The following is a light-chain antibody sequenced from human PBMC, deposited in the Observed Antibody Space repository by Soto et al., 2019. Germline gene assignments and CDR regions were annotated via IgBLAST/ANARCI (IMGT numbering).Light chain of an antibody. V-gene: IGKV3-20*01. CDR3: QQYGGSPRT. J-gene: IGKJ2*02. Sequence: EIVLTQSPGTLSLSPGEGATLSCRASQSVRNNYLAWYQQKPGQAPRLLIYTASSRATGIPDRFSGGGSGTDFTRTVSRLEPDDFAVYYCQQYGGSPRTFGQGTKLEIK. CDR1: QSVRNNY. CDR2: TAS.